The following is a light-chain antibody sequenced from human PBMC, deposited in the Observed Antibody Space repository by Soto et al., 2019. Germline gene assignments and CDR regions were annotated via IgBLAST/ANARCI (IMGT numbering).Light chain of an antibody. J-gene: IGKJ4*01. Sequence: DIQMTQSPSTLAASFGDRVTITCRASQSVTRRLAWYQQRPGEAPKILIWDGTTLHRGVPSRFSGSGSGTDFTLQTSRVEAEDVGVYYCMQALQTPFTFGGGTKVDI. CDR2: DGT. CDR3: MQALQTPFT. CDR1: QSVTRR. V-gene: IGKV1-5*01.